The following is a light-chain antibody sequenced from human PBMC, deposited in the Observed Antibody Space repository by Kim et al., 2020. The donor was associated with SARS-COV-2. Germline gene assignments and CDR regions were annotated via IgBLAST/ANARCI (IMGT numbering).Light chain of an antibody. Sequence: GQKVTIPCPGSSSNIEKNYVSWYQQFPGTAPKLLISDNEKRPSGIPDRFSGSKSGTSATLGITGLQTGDEADYYCATWDNSLSAWVFGGGTQLTVL. CDR2: DNE. J-gene: IGLJ3*02. V-gene: IGLV1-51*01. CDR3: ATWDNSLSAWV. CDR1: SSNIEKNY.